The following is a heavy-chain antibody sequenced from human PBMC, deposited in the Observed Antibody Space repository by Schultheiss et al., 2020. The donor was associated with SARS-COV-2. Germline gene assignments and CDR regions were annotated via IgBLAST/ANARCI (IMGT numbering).Heavy chain of an antibody. CDR1: GGSISSYY. Sequence: SETLSLTCTVSGGSISSYYWSWIRQPPGKGLEWIGYIYYSGSTNYNPSLKSRVTISVDTSKNQFSLQMNSVTADDTAVYYCARGSNSAFDSWGQGTLVTVSS. J-gene: IGHJ4*02. V-gene: IGHV4-59*08. D-gene: IGHD1-20*01. CDR3: ARGSNSAFDS. CDR2: IYYSGST.